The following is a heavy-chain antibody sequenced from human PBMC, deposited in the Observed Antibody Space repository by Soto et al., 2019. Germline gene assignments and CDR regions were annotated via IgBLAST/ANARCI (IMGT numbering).Heavy chain of an antibody. CDR3: AKGPEYDILTGCDY. D-gene: IGHD3-9*01. J-gene: IGHJ4*02. Sequence: EVQLLESGGGFVQPGESLRLSCAASGFTFSLSAMSWVRQAPGRGLDLVSSLSGGGSTTDYADSVKGRFTISRDNSKNTVHLQMNSLRAEDTAVYYCAKGPEYDILTGCDYWRQGALVTVSS. CDR2: LSGGGSTT. CDR1: GFTFSLSA. V-gene: IGHV3-23*01.